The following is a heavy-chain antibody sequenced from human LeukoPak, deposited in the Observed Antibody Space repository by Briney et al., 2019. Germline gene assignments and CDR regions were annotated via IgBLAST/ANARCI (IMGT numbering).Heavy chain of an antibody. Sequence: SETLSLTCTVSGGSISSYYWSWLRQPPGKGLEWIGYIYYSGSTNYNPSLKNRVAISVDTSKNHFTLKLSSATPADTAVYYCARDQARAFDIWGLGTMVTVSS. CDR1: GGSISSYY. V-gene: IGHV4-59*01. CDR3: ARDQARAFDI. CDR2: IYYSGST. J-gene: IGHJ3*02.